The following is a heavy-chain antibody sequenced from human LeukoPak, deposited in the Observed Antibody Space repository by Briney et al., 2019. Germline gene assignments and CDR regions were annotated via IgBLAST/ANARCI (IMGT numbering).Heavy chain of an antibody. CDR1: GGSISTTSYY. J-gene: IGHJ4*02. CDR3: ARLFHYYDSSGTPDN. D-gene: IGHD3-22*01. V-gene: IGHV4-39*01. Sequence: SETLSLTCTVSGGSISTTSYYWGWIRQSPGKGLESIGTIYYSGSTYYNPSLKSRVTISVDTSKNQFSLKLTSVTAADTAVYYCARLFHYYDSSGTPDNWGQGTLVTVSS. CDR2: IYYSGST.